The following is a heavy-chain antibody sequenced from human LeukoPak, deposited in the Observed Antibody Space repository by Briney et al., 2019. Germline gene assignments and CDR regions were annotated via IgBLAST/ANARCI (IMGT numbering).Heavy chain of an antibody. CDR2: ISAYNGNT. CDR3: ARWDRTNNWFDP. Sequence: GDSVKVSCKASGYTFASYGISWVRQAPGQGLEWMGWISAYNGNTNYAQKLQGRVTMTTDTSTSTAYMELRSLRSDDTAVYYCARWDRTNNWFDPWGQGTLVTVSS. J-gene: IGHJ5*02. CDR1: GYTFASYG. D-gene: IGHD1-14*01. V-gene: IGHV1-18*01.